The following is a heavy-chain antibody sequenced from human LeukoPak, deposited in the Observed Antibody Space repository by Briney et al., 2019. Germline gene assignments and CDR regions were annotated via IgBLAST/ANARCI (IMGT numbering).Heavy chain of an antibody. D-gene: IGHD2-15*01. CDR3: AKRADGCSGVSCYYYYMDV. Sequence: GGSLRLYCAASGFNFSNYAMNWVRQAQGKGLEWVSTISGVGDSTYYAESVKGRFTMSRDNSKNTVYLQMNSLRVEDTAIYYCAKRADGCSGVSCYYYYMDVWGKGTTVTVSS. CDR2: ISGVGDST. J-gene: IGHJ6*03. CDR1: GFNFSNYA. V-gene: IGHV3-23*01.